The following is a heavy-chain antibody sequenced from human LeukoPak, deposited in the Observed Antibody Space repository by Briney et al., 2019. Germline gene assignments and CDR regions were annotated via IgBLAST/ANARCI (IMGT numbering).Heavy chain of an antibody. Sequence: SETLSLTCTVSGGSISSSSYYWGWIRQPPGKGLVWIGSIYYSGSTYYNPSLKSRVTISVDTSKNQFSLKLSSVTAADTAVYYCARSSGWYSADYFDYWGQGTLVTVSS. CDR1: GGSISSSSYY. V-gene: IGHV4-39*07. CDR2: IYYSGST. CDR3: ARSSGWYSADYFDY. D-gene: IGHD6-19*01. J-gene: IGHJ4*02.